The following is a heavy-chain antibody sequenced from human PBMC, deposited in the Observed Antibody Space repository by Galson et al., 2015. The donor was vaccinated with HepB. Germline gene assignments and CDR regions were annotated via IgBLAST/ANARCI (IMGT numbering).Heavy chain of an antibody. J-gene: IGHJ5*02. D-gene: IGHD6-19*01. CDR2: INAGNGNT. Sequence: SVKVSCKASGYTFTSYAMHWVRQAPGQRLEWMGWINAGNGNTKYSQKFQGRVIITRDTSASTAYMELSSLRSEDTAVYYCARDGRAVAGRGWFDPWGQGTLVTVSS. CDR1: GYTFTSYA. CDR3: ARDGRAVAGRGWFDP. V-gene: IGHV1-3*01.